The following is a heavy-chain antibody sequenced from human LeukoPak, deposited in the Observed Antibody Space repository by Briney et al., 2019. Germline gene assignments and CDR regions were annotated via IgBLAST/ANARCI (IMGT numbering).Heavy chain of an antibody. Sequence: PGRSLRLSCTASGFTFSSYGMHWVRQAPGKGLEWVAVIWYDGSNKYYADSVKGRFTISRDNSKKTVYLQMNSLRAEDTAVYYCARQPEYSSGWYRGAWYFDLWGRGTLVTVSS. V-gene: IGHV3-33*01. CDR1: GFTFSSYG. D-gene: IGHD6-19*01. CDR3: ARQPEYSSGWYRGAWYFDL. CDR2: IWYDGSNK. J-gene: IGHJ2*01.